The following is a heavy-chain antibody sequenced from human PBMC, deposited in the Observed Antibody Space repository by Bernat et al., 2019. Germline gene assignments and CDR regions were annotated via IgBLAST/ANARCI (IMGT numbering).Heavy chain of an antibody. CDR2: ISAYNGNT. Sequence: QVQLVQSGAEVKKPGASVKVSCKASGYTFTSYGISWVRQAPGQGLEWMGWISAYNGNTNYAQKLQGRVTMTTDTSTSTAYMELRSLRSDDTAVYYCARDLATVTSFIGYYYYYMDVWGKGTTVTVSS. CDR3: ARDLATVTSFIGYYYYYMDV. CDR1: GYTFTSYG. V-gene: IGHV1-18*01. D-gene: IGHD4-17*01. J-gene: IGHJ6*03.